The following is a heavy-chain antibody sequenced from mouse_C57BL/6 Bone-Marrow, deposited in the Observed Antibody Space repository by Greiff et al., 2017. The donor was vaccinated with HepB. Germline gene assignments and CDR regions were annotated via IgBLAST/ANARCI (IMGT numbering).Heavy chain of an antibody. V-gene: IGHV2-3*01. CDR2: IWGDGST. Sequence: VQGVESGPGLVAPSQSLSITCTVSGFSLTSYGVSWVRQPPGKGLEWLGVIWGDGSTNYHSALISRLSISKDNSKSQVFLKLNSLQTDDTATYYCAKEGFHYYGSSLAWFAYWGQGTLVTVSA. D-gene: IGHD1-1*01. J-gene: IGHJ3*01. CDR3: AKEGFHYYGSSLAWFAY. CDR1: GFSLTSYG.